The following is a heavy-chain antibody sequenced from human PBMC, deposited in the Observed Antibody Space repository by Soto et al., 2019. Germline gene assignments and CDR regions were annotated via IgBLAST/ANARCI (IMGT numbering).Heavy chain of an antibody. CDR3: ASGGSSNWFDP. V-gene: IGHV4-30-4*01. D-gene: IGHD1-26*01. J-gene: IGHJ5*02. Sequence: NPSETLSLTCTVSSGSISSADYYWSWIRQPPGKGLEWIGYIYYTGSAYYNPSLKSRVTMSVDTSKNQFSLKVTSVTAADTAVYYCASGGSSNWFDPWGQGTLVTVS. CDR2: IYYTGSA. CDR1: SGSISSADYY.